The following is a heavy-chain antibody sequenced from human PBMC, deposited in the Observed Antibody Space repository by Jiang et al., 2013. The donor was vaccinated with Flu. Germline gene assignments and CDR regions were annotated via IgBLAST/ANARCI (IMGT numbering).Heavy chain of an antibody. V-gene: IGHV4-61*02. CDR2: IYTSGST. CDR1: GGSISSGSYY. D-gene: IGHD3-3*01. CDR3: ARNYYDFWSGYYGDYYFDY. J-gene: IGHJ4*02. Sequence: GPGLVKPSQTLSLTCTVSGGSISSGSYYWSWIRQPAGKGLEWIGRIYTSGSTNYNPSLKSRVTISVDTSKNQFSLKLSSVTAADTAVYYCARNYYDFWSGYYGDYYFDYWGQGTLVTVSS.